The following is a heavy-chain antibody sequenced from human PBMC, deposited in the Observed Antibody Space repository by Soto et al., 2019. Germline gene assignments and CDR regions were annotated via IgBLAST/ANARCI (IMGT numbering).Heavy chain of an antibody. Sequence: SETLSLTCTVSGGSISGYYWSWIRQPPGKGLEWIGYMYKTGSTVYNPPFKSRVTISVDTSKNQFSLKLNSVTAADTAVYYCARDLWGYCGTDCYPLDVWGQGTTVTVSS. V-gene: IGHV4-59*01. J-gene: IGHJ6*02. CDR1: GGSISGYY. D-gene: IGHD2-21*02. CDR2: MYKTGST. CDR3: ARDLWGYCGTDCYPLDV.